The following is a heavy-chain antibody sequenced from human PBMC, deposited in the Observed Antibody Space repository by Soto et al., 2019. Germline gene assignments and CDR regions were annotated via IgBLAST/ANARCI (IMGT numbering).Heavy chain of an antibody. CDR3: AGHYDISGYGWVYCFES. J-gene: IGHJ4*02. CDR1: GHIFTSYG. V-gene: IGHV1-18*01. Sequence: QIQLVQSGAEVKNPGASVKVSCEASGHIFTSYGFSWVRQAPGQGLEWMGWISAYNGNTEYAEKLQGRVTLTTDTSTRTVYMELRSLRSDDTAVYYCAGHYDISGYGWVYCFESWGQGTRVTVSS. D-gene: IGHD3-22*01. CDR2: ISAYNGNT.